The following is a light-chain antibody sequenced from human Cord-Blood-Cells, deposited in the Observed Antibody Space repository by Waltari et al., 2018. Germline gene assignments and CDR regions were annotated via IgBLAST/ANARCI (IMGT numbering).Light chain of an antibody. CDR3: SSYTSSSTLV. V-gene: IGLV2-14*01. CDR2: DVS. CDR1: SSDVGGYNY. J-gene: IGLJ2*01. Sequence: QSALTLPASVSGSPGQSITISCTGTSSDVGGYNYVSWYQQHPDKAPKLMIYDVSKRPSGVSNRFSGSKSGNTASLTISGLQAEDEADYYCSSYTSSSTLVFGGGTKLTVL.